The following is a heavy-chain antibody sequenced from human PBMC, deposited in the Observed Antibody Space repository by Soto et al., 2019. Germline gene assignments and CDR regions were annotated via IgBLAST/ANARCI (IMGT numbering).Heavy chain of an antibody. CDR2: IKSKTDGGTT. Sequence: EVQLVESGGGLVKPGGSLRLSCAASGFTFSNAWINWVRQAPGKGLEWVGRIKSKTDGGTTDFAAPVKGRFAISRDDSKNMVYLQMNSLKTEDTAVYYCTTDSYSTIVIVRFDYWGHGTLVTVSS. V-gene: IGHV3-15*07. J-gene: IGHJ4*01. D-gene: IGHD2-2*01. CDR1: GFTFSNAW. CDR3: TTDSYSTIVIVRFDY.